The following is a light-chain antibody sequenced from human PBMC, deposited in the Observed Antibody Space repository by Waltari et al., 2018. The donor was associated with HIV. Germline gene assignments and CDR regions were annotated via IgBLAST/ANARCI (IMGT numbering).Light chain of an antibody. V-gene: IGKV4-1*01. CDR2: WAS. CDR3: QQYYSTPLT. Sequence: DIVMTQSPDSLAVSLGERATINCKSSQSVLYSSNNKNYLAWYQQRPGQPPKLLIYWASTRESGVPDRFSGSGSGTYFTLTISSLQAEDVAVYYCQQYYSTPLTFGQGTRLGIK. CDR1: QSVLYSSNNKNY. J-gene: IGKJ5*01.